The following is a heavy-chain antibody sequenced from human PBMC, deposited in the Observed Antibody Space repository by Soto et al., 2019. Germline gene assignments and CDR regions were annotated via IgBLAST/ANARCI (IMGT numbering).Heavy chain of an antibody. V-gene: IGHV1-8*01. Sequence: ASVKVSCKASAYTFTSYDINWVRQATGQGLEWMGWMNPNSGNTGYAQKFQGRVTMTRNTSISTAYMELSSLRSEDTAVYYCARGLVLRYFDWLSPYYYYYGMDVWGQGTTVTVSS. CDR2: MNPNSGNT. J-gene: IGHJ6*02. D-gene: IGHD3-9*01. CDR1: AYTFTSYD. CDR3: ARGLVLRYFDWLSPYYYYYGMDV.